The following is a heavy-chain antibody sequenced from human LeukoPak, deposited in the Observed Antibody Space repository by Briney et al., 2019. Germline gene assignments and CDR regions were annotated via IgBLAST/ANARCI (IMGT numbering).Heavy chain of an antibody. Sequence: GESLKISCQGSGYTFTNFWIAWVRQMPGKGLEWMGIIYPGDSDTRYSPSFQGQVTISADKSISTAYLQWSSLKASDTAMYYCARGNGDYRSYQYYYMDVWGKGTTVTVSS. V-gene: IGHV5-51*01. CDR2: IYPGDSDT. J-gene: IGHJ6*03. CDR1: GYTFTNFW. CDR3: ARGNGDYRSYQYYYMDV. D-gene: IGHD4-17*01.